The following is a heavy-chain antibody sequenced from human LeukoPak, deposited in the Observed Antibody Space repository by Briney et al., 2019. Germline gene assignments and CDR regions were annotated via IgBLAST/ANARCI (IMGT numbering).Heavy chain of an antibody. V-gene: IGHV4-34*01. CDR3: ARAPDSSDAFDI. J-gene: IGHJ3*02. D-gene: IGHD2-21*01. Sequence: SSETLSLTCAVYGGSFSGNYWRWIRQPPGKGREWIGEIDHTGSTTYHPSLNSRVTLSVDTSKNQFSLKLTSVTAADTAVYYCARAPDSSDAFDIWGQGTMVTVSS. CDR1: GGSFSGNY. CDR2: IDHTGST.